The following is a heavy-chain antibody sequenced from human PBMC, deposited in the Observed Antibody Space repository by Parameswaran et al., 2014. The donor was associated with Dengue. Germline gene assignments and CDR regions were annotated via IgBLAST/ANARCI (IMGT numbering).Heavy chain of an antibody. CDR2: INTNTGNP. D-gene: IGHD3-9*01. Sequence: WVRQAPGQGLEWMGWINTNTGNPTYAQGFTGRFVFSLDTSVSTAYLQISSLKAEDTAVYYCARTLYDILTGYYYYYYGMDVWGQGTTVTVSS. CDR3: ARTLYDILTGYYYYYYGMDV. J-gene: IGHJ6*02. V-gene: IGHV7-4-1*02.